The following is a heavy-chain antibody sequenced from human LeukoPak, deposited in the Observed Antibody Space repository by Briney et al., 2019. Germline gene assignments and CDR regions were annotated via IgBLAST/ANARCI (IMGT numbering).Heavy chain of an antibody. Sequence: ASVKVSCKASGGTFSSYAISWVRQAPGQGLEWMGWINANTGNPTYAQGFTGRFVFSLDTSVSTAYLQISSLKAEDTAVYYCATTNNWNHDTFDYWGQGALVTVSS. J-gene: IGHJ4*02. D-gene: IGHD1-14*01. CDR1: GGTFSSYA. CDR3: ATTNNWNHDTFDY. V-gene: IGHV7-4-1*02. CDR2: INANTGNP.